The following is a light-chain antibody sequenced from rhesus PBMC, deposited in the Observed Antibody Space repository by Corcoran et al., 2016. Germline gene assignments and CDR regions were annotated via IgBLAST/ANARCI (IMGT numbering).Light chain of an antibody. V-gene: IGKV1-21*01. CDR2: RSS. CDR1: QGISNW. Sequence: DIQMTQSPSSLSASVGARVTITCRASQGISNWLAWYQQKLGKAPKLRISRSSNLQRGVPSRFSGSGPGTECPLPFSSLQADDFTTYYSQQRNGYPGPFGQGTKVEVK. CDR3: QQRNGYPGP. J-gene: IGKJ1*01.